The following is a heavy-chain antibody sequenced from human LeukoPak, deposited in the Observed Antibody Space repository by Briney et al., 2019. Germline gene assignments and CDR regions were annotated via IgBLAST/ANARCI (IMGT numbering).Heavy chain of an antibody. Sequence: GGSLRLSCAASGFTFSSYAMNWVRQAPGKGLEWVSAISGSGDNTYYADSVKGRFTISRDNSKNTLYLQMDSLRAEDTAVYYCAKERYSSGWYAYMDVWGKGTLVTVSS. CDR1: GFTFSSYA. J-gene: IGHJ6*04. CDR3: AKERYSSGWYAYMDV. CDR2: ISGSGDNT. D-gene: IGHD6-19*01. V-gene: IGHV3-23*01.